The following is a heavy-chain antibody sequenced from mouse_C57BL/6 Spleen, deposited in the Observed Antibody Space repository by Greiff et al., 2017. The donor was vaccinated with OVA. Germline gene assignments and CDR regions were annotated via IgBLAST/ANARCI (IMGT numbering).Heavy chain of an antibody. CDR3: KNSNTTIVDYYAMDY. V-gene: IGHV5-17*01. CDR2: LSSGSSTI. Sequence: EVMLVESGGGLVKPGGSLNLSCAASGFTFSDYGMHWVRQAPEKGLEWVAYLSSGSSTIYYADTVTGLFIISRDNAKNTLFQQMTMLRSEDTAMYYGKNSNTTIVDYYAMDYWGQGTSVTVSS. J-gene: IGHJ4*01. CDR1: GFTFSDYG. D-gene: IGHD1-1*01.